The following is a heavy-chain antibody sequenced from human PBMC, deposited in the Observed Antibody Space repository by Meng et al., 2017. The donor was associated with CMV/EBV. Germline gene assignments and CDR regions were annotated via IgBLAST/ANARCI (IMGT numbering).Heavy chain of an antibody. J-gene: IGHJ6*02. CDR1: GFTVSSNH. CDR3: ARGFSTIFGVPKRGRQYGMDV. Sequence: GSLRLSCAASGFTVSSNHMSWVRQAPGKGLEWVSVIYSGGSTYYADSVKGRLTISRDNSKNTLYLQMNSLRAEDTAVYYCARGFSTIFGVPKRGRQYGMDVWGQGTTVTVSS. V-gene: IGHV3-53*01. D-gene: IGHD3-3*01. CDR2: IYSGGST.